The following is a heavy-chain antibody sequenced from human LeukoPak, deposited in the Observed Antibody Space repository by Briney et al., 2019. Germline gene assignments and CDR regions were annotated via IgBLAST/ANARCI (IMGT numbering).Heavy chain of an antibody. Sequence: PSETLSLTCTVSGGSISSYYWSWIRQPPGKGLECIGYIYYSGSTNYNPSLKSRVTISVDTSKNQFSLKLSSVTAADTAVYYCTRTEDPPHSGAFDIWGQGTMVTVSS. CDR2: IYYSGST. CDR1: GGSISSYY. D-gene: IGHD6-25*01. J-gene: IGHJ3*02. CDR3: TRTEDPPHSGAFDI. V-gene: IGHV4-59*08.